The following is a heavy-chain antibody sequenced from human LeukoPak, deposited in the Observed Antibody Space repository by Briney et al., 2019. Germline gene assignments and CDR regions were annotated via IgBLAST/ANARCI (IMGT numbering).Heavy chain of an antibody. CDR3: ARVVDHDYGDYYLDY. CDR1: GFIFENYN. CDR2: INVITGYI. V-gene: IGHV3-21*01. Sequence: GWSVTLSCAGCGFIFENYNMNWVRQAPCKGLEWVAYINVITGYIYYADSLKGRFTISRDNAKKSLFLEMNSLRVEDTAVYYCARVVDHDYGDYYLDYWGQGTLVTVSS. J-gene: IGHJ4*02. D-gene: IGHD4-17*01.